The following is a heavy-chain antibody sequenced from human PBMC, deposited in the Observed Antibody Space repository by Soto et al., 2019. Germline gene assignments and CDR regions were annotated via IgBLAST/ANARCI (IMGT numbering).Heavy chain of an antibody. CDR2: INPSGGST. CDR1: GYTFTSYY. D-gene: IGHD2-2*02. CDR3: ARDGDPYQLLYDDYYGMDV. Sequence: QVQLVQSGAEVKKPGASVKVSCKASGYTFTSYYMHWVRQAPGQGLEWMGIINPSGGSTSFAQKFQGRVTMTRDTSTSTVYMELSSLRSEDTAVYYCARDGDPYQLLYDDYYGMDVWGQGTTVTVSS. J-gene: IGHJ6*02. V-gene: IGHV1-46*01.